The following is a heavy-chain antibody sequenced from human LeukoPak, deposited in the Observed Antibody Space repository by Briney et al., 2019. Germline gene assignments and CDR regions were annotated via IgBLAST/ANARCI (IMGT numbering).Heavy chain of an antibody. CDR3: ARTFQNWGSPFDY. D-gene: IGHD7-27*01. CDR1: GGSFSGYY. Sequence: PSETLSLTCAVYGGSFSGYYWSWIRQPPGKGLEWIGEINHSGSTNYNPSLKSRVTMSVDTSKNQFSLKLSSVTAADTAVYYCARTFQNWGSPFDYWGQGTLVTVSS. V-gene: IGHV4-34*01. CDR2: INHSGST. J-gene: IGHJ4*02.